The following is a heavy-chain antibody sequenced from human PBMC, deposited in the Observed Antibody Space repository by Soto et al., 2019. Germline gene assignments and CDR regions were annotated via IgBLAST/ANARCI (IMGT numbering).Heavy chain of an antibody. J-gene: IGHJ1*01. CDR2: ISSSGSTI. CDR1: GFTFSDYY. V-gene: IGHV3-11*01. D-gene: IGHD6-13*01. Sequence: QVQLVESGGGLAKPGGSLRLSCAASGFTFSDYYMSWIRQAPGKGLEWVSYISSSGSTIYYADSVKGRFTISRDNAKNSLYLQMNSLRAEDTAVYYCARDGVYLSEQQLVRVYFQHWGQGTLVTVSS. CDR3: ARDGVYLSEQQLVRVYFQH.